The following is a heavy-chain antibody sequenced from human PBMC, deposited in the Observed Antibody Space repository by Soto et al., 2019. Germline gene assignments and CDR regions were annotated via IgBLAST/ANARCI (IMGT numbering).Heavy chain of an antibody. V-gene: IGHV3-30*03. J-gene: IGHJ4*02. D-gene: IGHD3-16*01. CDR3: ARPNDYVWGNYPY. CDR1: GFTFSSYS. Sequence: PGGSLRLSCAASGFTFSSYSMNWVRQAPGKGLEWVAATTYDGGIKHYVDSVKGRFTISRDNSKNTLYLQMNSLRVEDTATYYCARPNDYVWGNYPYWGQGTLVTISS. CDR2: TTYDGGIK.